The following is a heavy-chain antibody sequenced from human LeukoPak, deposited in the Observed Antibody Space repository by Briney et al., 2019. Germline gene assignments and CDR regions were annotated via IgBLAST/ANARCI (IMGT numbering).Heavy chain of an antibody. CDR3: ARRAPFTWASDY. Sequence: PSETLSLTCTVSGGSISSYYWSWIRQPPGKGLEWIGYIYYSGSTNYNPSLKSRVTISVDTSKNQFSLKLSSVTAADTAVYYCARRAPFTWASDYWGQGTLVTVSS. D-gene: IGHD3-16*01. V-gene: IGHV4-59*08. CDR2: IYYSGST. J-gene: IGHJ4*02. CDR1: GGSISSYY.